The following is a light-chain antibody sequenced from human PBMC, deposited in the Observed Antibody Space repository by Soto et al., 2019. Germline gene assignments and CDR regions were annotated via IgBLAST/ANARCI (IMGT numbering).Light chain of an antibody. CDR1: SSDLGGYNS. CDR3: SSYTSSSTYV. V-gene: IGLV2-14*01. J-gene: IGLJ1*01. CDR2: EVS. Sequence: QSVMTQPACVSGSPGQSITISCTGTSSDLGGYNSVSWYQQHPGKAPKLMIYEVSNRPSGVSDRFSGSKSGNTASLTISGLQAEDEADYYCSSYTSSSTYVFGTGTKLTVL.